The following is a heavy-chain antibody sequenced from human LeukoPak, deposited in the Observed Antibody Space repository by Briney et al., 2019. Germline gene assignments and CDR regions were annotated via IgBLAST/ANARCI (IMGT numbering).Heavy chain of an antibody. Sequence: GGSLRLSCAASGFTFSSYAMHWVRQAPGKGLEWVAVISYDGSNKYYADSVKGRFTISRDNSKNTLYLQMNSLRAEDTAVYYCARADSIGYYPRNFDYWGQRTLVTVSS. CDR1: GFTFSSYA. CDR3: ARADSIGYYPRNFDY. V-gene: IGHV3-30-3*01. J-gene: IGHJ4*02. D-gene: IGHD3-22*01. CDR2: ISYDGSNK.